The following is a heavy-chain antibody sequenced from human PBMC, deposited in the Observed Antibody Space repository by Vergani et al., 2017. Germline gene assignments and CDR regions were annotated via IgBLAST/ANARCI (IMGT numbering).Heavy chain of an antibody. CDR1: GFTFSSYG. V-gene: IGHV3-30*02. CDR3: AKVVRESQQALRGFLEGFNWFDP. Sequence: QVQLVESGGGVVQPGGSLRLSCAASGFTFSSYGMHWVRQAPGKGLEWVAFIRYDGSNKYYADSVKGRFTISRDNSKNTLYLQMNSLRAEDTAVYYCAKVVRESQQALRGFLEGFNWFDPWGQGTLVTVSS. J-gene: IGHJ5*02. CDR2: IRYDGSNK. D-gene: IGHD3-3*01.